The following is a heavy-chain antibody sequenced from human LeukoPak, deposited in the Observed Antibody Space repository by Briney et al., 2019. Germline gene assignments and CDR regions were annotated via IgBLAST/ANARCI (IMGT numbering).Heavy chain of an antibody. CDR2: IYSGGST. Sequence: PGGSLRLSCAASGFTFSSYGMSWVRQAPGKGLEWVSVIYSGGSTYYADSVKGRFTISRDNSKNTLYLQMNSLRAEDTAVYYCARDPSGGYYFFDYWGQGTLVTVSS. CDR1: GFTFSSYG. J-gene: IGHJ4*02. CDR3: ARDPSGGYYFFDY. V-gene: IGHV3-53*01. D-gene: IGHD3-10*01.